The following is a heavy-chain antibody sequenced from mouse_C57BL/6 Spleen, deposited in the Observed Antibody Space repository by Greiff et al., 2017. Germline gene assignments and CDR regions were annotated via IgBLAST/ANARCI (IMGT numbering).Heavy chain of an antibody. Sequence: QVQLQQPGAELVKPGASVKLSCKASGYTFTSYWMQWVKQRPGQGLEWIGELDPSASSTNYTQKFKGKATLTVDTSSSTAYMQLSSLTSEDAAVYYCARGGIRDCDYWGQGTTRTVSS. CDR1: GYTFTSYW. V-gene: IGHV1-50*01. D-gene: IGHD2-4*01. CDR2: LDPSASST. CDR3: ARGGIRDCDY. J-gene: IGHJ2*01.